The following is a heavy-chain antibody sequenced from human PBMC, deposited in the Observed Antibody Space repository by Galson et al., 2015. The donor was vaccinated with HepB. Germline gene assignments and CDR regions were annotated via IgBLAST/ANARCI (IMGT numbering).Heavy chain of an antibody. D-gene: IGHD3-3*01. CDR1: GYTFAGYY. Sequence: SVKVSCKASGYTFAGYYLHWVRQAPGQGLEWMGWINPNNGGTNYAQKFQGRVTMTRDTSISTVYVELSRLRSDDTAVYYCARDANPRTIYYYYYYLDVWGKGTTVTVSS. CDR2: INPNNGGT. J-gene: IGHJ6*03. CDR3: ARDANPRTIYYYYYYLDV. V-gene: IGHV1-2*02.